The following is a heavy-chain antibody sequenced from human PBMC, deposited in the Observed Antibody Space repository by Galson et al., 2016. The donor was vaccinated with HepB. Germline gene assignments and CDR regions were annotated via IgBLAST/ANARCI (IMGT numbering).Heavy chain of an antibody. CDR3: ARVGAVAGRAFAF. J-gene: IGHJ4*02. V-gene: IGHV3-74*01. CDR1: GFTFSSYW. Sequence: SLRLSCAASGFTFSSYWMHWVRQAPGKGLVWVSRMNSDGSSTRYADSVKGRFTISRDNANNTVDLQMNSLGAEDTAVYYWARVGAVAGRAFAFWGQGTLVTVSS. D-gene: IGHD6-19*01. CDR2: MNSDGSST.